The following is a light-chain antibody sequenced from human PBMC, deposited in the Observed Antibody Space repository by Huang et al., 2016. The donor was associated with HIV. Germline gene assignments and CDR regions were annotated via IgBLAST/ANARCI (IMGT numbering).Light chain of an antibody. CDR3: MQALQTPRT. CDR2: LGA. V-gene: IGKV2-28*01. Sequence: DIVMPQSPLSLPVTPGEPASISCRSSQSLLHSNGYNYLDWYLQKPGQSPQLLIYLGANRASGVPDRCSGSGSGTDFTLKISRVEAEDVGVYYCMQALQTPRTFGQGTKLEIK. CDR1: QSLLHSNGYNY. J-gene: IGKJ2*01.